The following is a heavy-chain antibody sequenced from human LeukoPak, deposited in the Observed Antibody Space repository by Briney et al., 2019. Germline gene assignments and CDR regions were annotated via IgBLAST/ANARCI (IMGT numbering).Heavy chain of an antibody. J-gene: IGHJ4*02. CDR2: ISPSGGST. CDR1: GYSFTGHY. V-gene: IGHV1-46*01. D-gene: IGHD1-26*01. CDR3: ARVEWELLIFDY. Sequence: ASVKVSCKASGYSFTGHYMHWVRQAPGQGPEWMGVISPSGGSTIYAQKFKGRVTLTRDMSTSTDYLELSSLRSEDTAVYYCARVEWELLIFDYWGQGTLVTVSS.